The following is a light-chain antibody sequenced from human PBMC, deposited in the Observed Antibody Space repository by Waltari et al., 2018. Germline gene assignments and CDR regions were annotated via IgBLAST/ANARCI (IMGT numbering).Light chain of an antibody. Sequence: EVVLTQSPGTLSLSPGERATLSCRASQSIGKYLVWYQQRPDQAPRLLIYAASTRATGIPDRFSGSGYGTDFSLTISRLEPEDFAVYYCQNHERLPATFGQGTKVEIK. CDR1: QSIGKY. CDR2: AAS. V-gene: IGKV3-20*01. J-gene: IGKJ1*01. CDR3: QNHERLPAT.